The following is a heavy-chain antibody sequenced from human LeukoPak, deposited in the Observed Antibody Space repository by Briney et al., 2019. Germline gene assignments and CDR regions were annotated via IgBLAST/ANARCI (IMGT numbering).Heavy chain of an antibody. V-gene: IGHV4-59*01. CDR3: ARVRPHRRILTGYSDAFDI. CDR1: GGSISSYY. Sequence: SETLSLTCTVSGGSISSYYWSWIRQPPGKGLEWIGYIYYSGSTNYNPSLKSRVTISVDTSKNQFSLKLSSVTAADTAVYYCARVRPHRRILTGYSDAFDIWGQGTMVTASS. J-gene: IGHJ3*02. D-gene: IGHD3-9*01. CDR2: IYYSGST.